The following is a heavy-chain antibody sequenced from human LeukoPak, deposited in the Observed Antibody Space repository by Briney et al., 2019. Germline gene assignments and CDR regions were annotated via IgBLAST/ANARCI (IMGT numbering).Heavy chain of an antibody. J-gene: IGHJ4*02. Sequence: QAGGSLRLSCTASGFAFSNYWMTRVRQTPGKGLEWLAQIKGDGSEEYFVDSVKGRFTISRDNAKNSLYLQMNSLRADDTAVYFCVRDSGFRSLDYWGQGTLVTVSS. CDR2: IKGDGSEE. CDR1: GFAFSNYW. D-gene: IGHD3-10*01. CDR3: VRDSGFRSLDY. V-gene: IGHV3-7*01.